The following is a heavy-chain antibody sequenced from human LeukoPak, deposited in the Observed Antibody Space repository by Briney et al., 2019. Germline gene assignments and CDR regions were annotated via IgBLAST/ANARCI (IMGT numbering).Heavy chain of an antibody. V-gene: IGHV4-34*01. D-gene: IGHD1-7*01. J-gene: IGHJ5*02. CDR1: GGSFSGYY. CDR2: INHSGST. Sequence: SETLSLTCAVYGGSFSGYYWSWIRQPPGKGLEWIGEINHSGSTNYNPSLKSRVTISVDTSKNQLSLKLSSVTAADTAVYYCARGLLVTGTYNWFDPWGQGTLVTVSS. CDR3: ARGLLVTGTYNWFDP.